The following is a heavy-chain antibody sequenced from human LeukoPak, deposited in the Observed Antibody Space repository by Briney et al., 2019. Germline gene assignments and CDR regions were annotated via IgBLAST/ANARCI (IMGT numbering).Heavy chain of an antibody. CDR1: GFTFSSYG. CDR2: IRYDGSNK. J-gene: IGHJ4*02. Sequence: PGGSLRLSCAASGFTFSSYGMHWVRQAPGKGLEWVAFIRYDGSNKYYADSVKGRFTISRDNSKNTLYLQMNSLRAEDTAVYYCAREARGSYYYSDYWGQGTLVTVSS. V-gene: IGHV3-30*02. CDR3: AREARGSYYYSDY. D-gene: IGHD1-26*01.